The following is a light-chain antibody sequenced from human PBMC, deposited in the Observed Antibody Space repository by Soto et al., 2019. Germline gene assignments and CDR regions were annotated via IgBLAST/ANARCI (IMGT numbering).Light chain of an antibody. CDR2: EVN. CDR1: SSDIGVYNY. J-gene: IGLJ1*01. V-gene: IGLV2-14*01. CDR3: SSYTTSNTYV. Sequence: QSVLTQPASVSGSPGQSITFSCTGTSSDIGVYNYVSWYQQHPGKAPKLMIYEVNNRPSGVSNRFSGSKSGNTASLTISGLQAEDEADYYCSSYTTSNTYVFGTGNKVTV.